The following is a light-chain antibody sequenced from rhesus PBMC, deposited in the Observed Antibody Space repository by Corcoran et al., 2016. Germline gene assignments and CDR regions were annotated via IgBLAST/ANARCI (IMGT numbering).Light chain of an antibody. Sequence: DIVMTQTPLSLPVTPGEPASISCRSSQSLLHSDGSTYLDWYLHGPGQPPPPLIYLASNRASGVPDRVSGRGSGTDFTLKISRVEAEDVGVYYCMQGTQLPPTFGGGTKVELK. CDR2: LAS. CDR1: QSLLHSDGSTY. V-gene: IGKV2-78*01. J-gene: IGKJ4*01. CDR3: MQGTQLPPT.